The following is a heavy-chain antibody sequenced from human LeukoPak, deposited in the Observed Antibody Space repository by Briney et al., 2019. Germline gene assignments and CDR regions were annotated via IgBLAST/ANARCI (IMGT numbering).Heavy chain of an antibody. CDR1: GGTFSSYA. CDR2: IIPILGIA. D-gene: IGHD1-26*01. Sequence: ASVKVSCKASGGTFSSYAISWVRQAPGQGLEWMGRIIPILGIANYAQKFQGRVTITADKSTGTAYMELSSLRSEDTAVYYCARDTGIVGAPLGGWGQGTLVTVSS. V-gene: IGHV1-69*04. CDR3: ARDTGIVGAPLGG. J-gene: IGHJ4*02.